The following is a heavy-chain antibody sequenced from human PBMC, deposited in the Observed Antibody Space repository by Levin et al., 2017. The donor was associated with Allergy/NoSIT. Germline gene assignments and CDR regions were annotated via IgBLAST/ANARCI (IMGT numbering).Heavy chain of an antibody. D-gene: IGHD2-2*01. V-gene: IGHV3-30*03. J-gene: IGHJ4*02. CDR1: GFTFRSYG. CDR2: ISYDGSNK. Sequence: GGSLRLSCAASGFTFRSYGMHWVRRAPGKGLEWVAVISYDGSNKYYADSVKGRFTISRDNSKNTLYLQMNSLRAEDTAVYYCASEVTYCSSTSCPPGYFDYWGQGTLVTVSS. CDR3: ASEVTYCSSTSCPPGYFDY.